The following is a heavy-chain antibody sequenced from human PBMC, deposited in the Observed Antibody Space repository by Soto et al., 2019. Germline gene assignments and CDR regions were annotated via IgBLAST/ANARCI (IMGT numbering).Heavy chain of an antibody. CDR1: GYTLIELS. V-gene: IGHV1-24*01. Sequence: ASVKVSCKVSGYTLIELSMHWVRQAPGKGLEWMGGFDPEDGETIYAQKFQGRVTMTEDTSTDTAYMELSSLRSEDTAVYYCATVALTGYHEYYFDYWGQGTLVTVSS. J-gene: IGHJ4*02. CDR3: ATVALTGYHEYYFDY. CDR2: FDPEDGET. D-gene: IGHD3-9*01.